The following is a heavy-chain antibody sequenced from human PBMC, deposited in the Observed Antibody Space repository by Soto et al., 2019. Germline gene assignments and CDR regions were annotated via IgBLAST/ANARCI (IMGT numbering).Heavy chain of an antibody. D-gene: IGHD6-19*01. Sequence: GGSLRLSCAASGFTFSSYAMSWVRQAPGKGLEWVSAISGSGGSTYYADSVKGRFTISRDNSKNTLYLQMNSLRAEDTAVYYCAKGPLGQWQVFTWFDYWGQGTLVTVSS. CDR3: AKGPLGQWQVFTWFDY. V-gene: IGHV3-23*01. CDR2: ISGSGGST. CDR1: GFTFSSYA. J-gene: IGHJ4*02.